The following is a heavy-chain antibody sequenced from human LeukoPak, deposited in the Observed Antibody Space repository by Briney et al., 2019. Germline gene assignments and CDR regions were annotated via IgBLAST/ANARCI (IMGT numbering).Heavy chain of an antibody. V-gene: IGHV1-2*06. Sequence: ASAKVSCXASGYTFTGYYMHWVRRAPGQGLEWMGRINPNSGGTNYAQKFQGRVTMTRDTSISTAYMELSRLRSDDTAVYYCARASSGSDSSGLGHWGQGTLVTVSS. J-gene: IGHJ1*01. CDR1: GYTFTGYY. D-gene: IGHD3-22*01. CDR2: INPNSGGT. CDR3: ARASSGSDSSGLGH.